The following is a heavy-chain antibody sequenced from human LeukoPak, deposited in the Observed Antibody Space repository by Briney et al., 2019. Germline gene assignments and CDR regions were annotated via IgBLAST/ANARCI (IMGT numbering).Heavy chain of an antibody. V-gene: IGHV3-11*01. J-gene: IGHJ4*02. Sequence: GGSLRLSCAASGFTFSDYYMSSIRQAPGKGLEWVSYISSSGSTIYYADSVKGRFTISRDNAKNSLYLQMNSLRAEDTAVYYCARDHYYDSSGYFLGYWGQGTLVTVSS. CDR2: ISSSGSTI. CDR1: GFTFSDYY. CDR3: ARDHYYDSSGYFLGY. D-gene: IGHD3-22*01.